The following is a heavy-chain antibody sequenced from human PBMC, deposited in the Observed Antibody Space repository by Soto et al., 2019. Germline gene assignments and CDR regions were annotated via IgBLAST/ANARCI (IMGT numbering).Heavy chain of an antibody. D-gene: IGHD4-4*01. V-gene: IGHV2-70*11. CDR2: IDWDDDK. J-gene: IGHJ4*02. CDR3: ARIHASHDYSNRWGFDY. Sequence: SGPTLVNPTQTLTLTCTFSGFSLSTSGMCVSWIRQPPGKALEWLARIDWDDDKYYSTSLKTRLTISKDTSKNQVVLTMTNMDPVDTATYYCARIHASHDYSNRWGFDYWGQGTLVTVSS. CDR1: GFSLSTSGMC.